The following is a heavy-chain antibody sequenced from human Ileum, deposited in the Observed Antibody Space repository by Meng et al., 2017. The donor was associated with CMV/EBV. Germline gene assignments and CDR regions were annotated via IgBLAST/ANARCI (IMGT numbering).Heavy chain of an antibody. J-gene: IGHJ4*02. D-gene: IGHD3-10*01. CDR3: ARGTGNFGDWDY. Sequence: ETLSLTCAASGFTFSSYWMHWVRQAPGKGLVWVSRINGDGSTTNYADSVKGRFTVSRDNAKNTLYLQMNSLRAEDTAVYYCARGTGNFGDWDYWGQGALVTVSS. V-gene: IGHV3-74*01. CDR2: INGDGSTT. CDR1: GFTFSSYW.